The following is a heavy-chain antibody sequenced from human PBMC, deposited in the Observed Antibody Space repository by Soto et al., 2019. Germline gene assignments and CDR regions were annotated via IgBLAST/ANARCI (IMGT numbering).Heavy chain of an antibody. V-gene: IGHV3-73*02. CDR3: TGGYCTGGTCYSGYFQH. CDR2: IRSKANDYAT. CDR1: GFPFSAPT. D-gene: IGHD2-15*01. J-gene: IGHJ1*01. Sequence: EVQLVQSGGGLVKPGGSRNLSCAASGFPFSAPTLHWFRRASGEGLQWLGLIRSKANDYATTYIASVKGRFTISRDDSRNTAYLQMSDLKTEDTAVYYCTGGYCTGGTCYSGYFQHWGQGALVTVFS.